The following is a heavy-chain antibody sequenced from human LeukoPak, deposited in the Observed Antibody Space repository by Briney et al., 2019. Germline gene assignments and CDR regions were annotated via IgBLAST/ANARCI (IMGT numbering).Heavy chain of an antibody. Sequence: PRGSLRLSCAASGFTFSKYDMHWIRQATGKGLEWVSVIGPAGDTYYLGSVKGRFTISRENAKNSLSLQMNSLRAGDTAVYYCARGGSGWSFEYWGQGILVTVSS. J-gene: IGHJ4*02. CDR1: GFTFSKYD. D-gene: IGHD6-19*01. CDR2: IGPAGDT. CDR3: ARGGSGWSFEY. V-gene: IGHV3-13*04.